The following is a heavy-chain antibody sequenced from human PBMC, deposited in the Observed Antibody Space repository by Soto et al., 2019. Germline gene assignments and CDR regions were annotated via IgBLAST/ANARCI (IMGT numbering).Heavy chain of an antibody. CDR3: ARRSPMTTVVTGGEYNWFDP. D-gene: IGHD4-17*01. CDR2: INQDGSAI. J-gene: IGHJ5*02. Sequence: PGGSLRLSCAASGFTFSTYWMNWVRQAPGKGLEWVANINQDGSAINYVDSVRGRFTISRDNAKNSLYLQMNSLRADDTAVYYCARRSPMTTVVTGGEYNWFDPWGQGTLVTVSS. V-gene: IGHV3-7*05. CDR1: GFTFSTYW.